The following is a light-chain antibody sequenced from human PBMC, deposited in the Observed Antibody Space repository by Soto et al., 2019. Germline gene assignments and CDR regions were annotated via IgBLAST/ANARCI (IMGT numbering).Light chain of an antibody. Sequence: EIVMTQSPATLSVSPGERATLSCRASQSVSSNLAWYQQKPGQAPRLLIYGASTRATGITARFSGSGSGTEFSLTISSLQPEDFAVYYCQQYNNWLRSTFGGGTKVEIK. CDR1: QSVSSN. V-gene: IGKV3-15*01. J-gene: IGKJ4*02. CDR3: QQYNNWLRST. CDR2: GAS.